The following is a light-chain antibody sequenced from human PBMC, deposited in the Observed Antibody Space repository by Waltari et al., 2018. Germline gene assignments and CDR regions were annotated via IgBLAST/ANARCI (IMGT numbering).Light chain of an antibody. CDR3: QSYDTSLSVV. V-gene: IGLV1-40*01. Sequence: QSVLTQPPSVSGAPGLRVTISCTGSSSNIGAGYDVYWYQHLPGTAPKLLIYGTNNRPSGVPDRFSGSKSGTSASLAITGLQVDDVADYYCQSYDTSLSVVFGGGTKLTVL. CDR2: GTN. CDR1: SSNIGAGYD. J-gene: IGLJ2*01.